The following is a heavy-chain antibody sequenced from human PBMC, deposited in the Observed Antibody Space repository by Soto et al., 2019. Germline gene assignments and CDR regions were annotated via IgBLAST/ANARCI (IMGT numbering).Heavy chain of an antibody. CDR2: ISGSGGST. CDR1: GFTFSSYA. CDR3: AKDRTYSSSMGY. Sequence: EVQLLESGGGLVQPGGSLRLSCAASGFTFSSYAMSWVRQAPGKGLEWVSAISGSGGSTYSADSVKGRFTISRDNSKNTLYLQMNSLRAEDTAVYYCAKDRTYSSSMGYWGQGTLVTVSS. D-gene: IGHD6-6*01. V-gene: IGHV3-23*01. J-gene: IGHJ4*02.